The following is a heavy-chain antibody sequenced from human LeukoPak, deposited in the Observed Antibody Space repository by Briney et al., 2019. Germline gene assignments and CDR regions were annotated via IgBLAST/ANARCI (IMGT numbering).Heavy chain of an antibody. D-gene: IGHD3-3*01. J-gene: IGHJ4*02. CDR1: GFTFSSYS. V-gene: IGHV3-21*01. Sequence: GGSLRLSCAASGFTFSSYSMNWVRQAPGKGLEWVSSISSSSSYIYYADSVKGRFTISRDNAKNSLNLQMNSLRAEDTAVYYCARVPAPSRFLEWLWHFDYWGQGTLVTVSS. CDR2: ISSSSSYI. CDR3: ARVPAPSRFLEWLWHFDY.